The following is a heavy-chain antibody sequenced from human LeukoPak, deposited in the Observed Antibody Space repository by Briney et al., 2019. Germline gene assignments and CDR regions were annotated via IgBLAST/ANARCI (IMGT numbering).Heavy chain of an antibody. CDR1: GGSISSYY. CDR3: ARGRYDSSGYYYHY. J-gene: IGHJ4*02. D-gene: IGHD3-22*01. CDR2: IYYTGST. V-gene: IGHV4-59*01. Sequence: SETLSLTCTVSGGSISSYYWSWIRQPPGKGREWIGYIYYTGSTNYNPSLKSRVTISVDTSKNQFSLKLSSVTAADTAVYYCARGRYDSSGYYYHYWGQGTLVTVSS.